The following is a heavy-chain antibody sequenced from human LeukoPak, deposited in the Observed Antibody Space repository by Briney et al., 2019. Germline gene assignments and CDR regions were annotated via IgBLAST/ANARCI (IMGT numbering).Heavy chain of an antibody. CDR2: IYYSGST. CDR1: GGSISSYY. J-gene: IGHJ4*02. Sequence: SETLSLTCTVSGGSISSYYWSWIRQPPGKGLEWIGYIYYSGSTNYNPSLKSRVTISVDTSKNQFSLKLSSVTAADTAVYYCARDEGFGESVEWGQGTLVTVSS. D-gene: IGHD3-10*01. CDR3: ARDEGFGESVE. V-gene: IGHV4-59*12.